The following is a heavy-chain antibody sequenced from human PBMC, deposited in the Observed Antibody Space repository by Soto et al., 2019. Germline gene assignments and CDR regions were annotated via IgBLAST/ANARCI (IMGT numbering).Heavy chain of an antibody. CDR2: IIPIFGTA. CDR3: AVPSGYSSGRYLYGY. Sequence: CARWWPGQSPGQGLEWMGGIIPIFGTANYAQKFQGRVTITADKSTSTAYMELSSLRSEDTAVYYCAVPSGYSSGRYLYGYWGQGTLVTDS. V-gene: IGHV1-69*06. D-gene: IGHD6-19*01. J-gene: IGHJ4*02. CDR1: CA.